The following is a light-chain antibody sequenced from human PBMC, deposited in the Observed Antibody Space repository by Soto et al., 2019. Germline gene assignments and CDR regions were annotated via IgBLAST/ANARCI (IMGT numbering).Light chain of an antibody. V-gene: IGLV7-46*01. J-gene: IGLJ7*01. CDR1: TGAVTSGHY. CDR3: LLSYIPDRV. Sequence: AVVTQEPSLTVSPGGTVTLTCGSSTGAVTSGHYPYWFQQKPGQAPTTLIYDTNNKHSWTPARFSGSLLGGKAALTLSGAQPEDEAEYYRLLSYIPDRVFGGGTQLTVL. CDR2: DTN.